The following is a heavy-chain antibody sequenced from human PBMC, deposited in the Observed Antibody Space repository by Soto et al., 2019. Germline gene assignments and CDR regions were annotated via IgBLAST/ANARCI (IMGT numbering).Heavy chain of an antibody. CDR2: TFPSDSDT. J-gene: IGHJ6*02. CDR1: GYIFTNYW. Sequence: PGESLKISCQGSGYIFTNYWIGWVRQMPGEGLEWMGMTFPSDSDTRYSPSFQGQITISSDKSLSTAYLQWNTLKASDTATYFCARVNKRNPAYFALDVWGQGTPVTVSS. V-gene: IGHV5-51*01. D-gene: IGHD2-21*01. CDR3: ARVNKRNPAYFALDV.